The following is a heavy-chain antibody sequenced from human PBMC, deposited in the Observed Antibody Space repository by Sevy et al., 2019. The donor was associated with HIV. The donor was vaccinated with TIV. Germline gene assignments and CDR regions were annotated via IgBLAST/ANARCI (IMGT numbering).Heavy chain of an antibody. CDR2: IRSKANSYAT. J-gene: IGHJ2*01. D-gene: IGHD5-18*01. V-gene: IGHV3-73*01. Sequence: GGSLRLSCAASGFTFSGSAMHWVRQASGKGLEWVGRIRSKANSYATAYAASVKGRFTISRDDSKNTAYLQMNSLKTQETAVYYCTRRPKDTAMVNGYFDLWGRGILVTVSS. CDR1: GFTFSGSA. CDR3: TRRPKDTAMVNGYFDL.